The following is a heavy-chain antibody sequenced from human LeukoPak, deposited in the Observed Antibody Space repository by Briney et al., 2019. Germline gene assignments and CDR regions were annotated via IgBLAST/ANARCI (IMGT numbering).Heavy chain of an antibody. J-gene: IGHJ4*02. Sequence: ESLKISCMGSGYSFISYWIGWLRHMPGKGLDWMGIIYPDESDSRYSQYFQGHVTISAEKSITTAYLQWSSLKASDTAMYYWDRRYYYRWGGSNYCDYWGQGTLVTVSS. D-gene: IGHD3-10*01. V-gene: IGHV5-51*01. CDR2: IYPDESDS. CDR3: DRRYYYRWGGSNYCDY. CDR1: GYSFISYW.